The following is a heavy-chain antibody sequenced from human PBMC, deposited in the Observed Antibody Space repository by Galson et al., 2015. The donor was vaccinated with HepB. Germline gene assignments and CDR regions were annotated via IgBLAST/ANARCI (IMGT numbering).Heavy chain of an antibody. V-gene: IGHV3-23*01. CDR3: AKQAPIAVAGTGYYYGMDV. CDR1: GFTFSSYA. CDR2: ISGSGGST. Sequence: SLRLSCAASGFTFSSYAMSWVRQAPGKGLEWVSAISGSGGSTYYADSVKGRFTISRDNSKNTLYLQMNSLRAEDTAVYYCAKQAPIAVAGTGYYYGMDVWGQGTTVTVSS. D-gene: IGHD6-19*01. J-gene: IGHJ6*02.